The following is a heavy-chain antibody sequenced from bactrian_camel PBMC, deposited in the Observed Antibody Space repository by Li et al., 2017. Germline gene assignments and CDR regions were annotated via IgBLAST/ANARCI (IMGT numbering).Heavy chain of an antibody. CDR2: IDSDGST. D-gene: IGHD3*01. V-gene: IGHV3S67*01. Sequence: DVQLVESGGGSVQPGGSLRLSCAASAFTFATYCMGWFRKAPAKEREGVAAIDSDGSTLYADSVKGRFTISRDNAKNILYLQMSNLEPEDSAMYYCAAGQWVCHNVGYNYWGQGTQVTVS. CDR1: AFTFATYC. J-gene: IGHJ4*01. CDR3: AAGQWVCHNVGYNY.